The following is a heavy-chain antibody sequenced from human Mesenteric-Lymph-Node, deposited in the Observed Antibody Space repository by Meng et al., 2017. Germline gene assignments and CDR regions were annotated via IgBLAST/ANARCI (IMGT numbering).Heavy chain of an antibody. D-gene: IGHD2-2*01. J-gene: IGHJ4*02. CDR1: GGSFSGYY. CDR3: ARLPTSAAAIRETFDY. V-gene: IGHV4-34*01. Sequence: LSCAVYGGSFSGYYWSWIRQPPGKGLEWIGEINHSGSTNYNPSLKSRVTISVDTSKNQFSLHLSAVTAADTAVYYCARLPTSAAAIRETFDYWGQGTLVTVSS. CDR2: INHSGST.